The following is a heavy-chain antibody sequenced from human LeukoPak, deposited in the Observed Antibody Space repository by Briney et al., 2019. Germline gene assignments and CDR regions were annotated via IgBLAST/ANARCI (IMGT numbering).Heavy chain of an antibody. D-gene: IGHD2-8*02. CDR3: ATQAEGSDNYWYYFDY. V-gene: IGHV3-23*01. CDR2: ISGSGGST. J-gene: IGHJ4*02. CDR1: GFTFSSYA. Sequence: GGSLRLSCAASGFTFSSYAMSWVRQAPGKGLEWVSAISGSGGSTYYADSVKGRFTISRDNSKNSLYLQMNSLRAEDTAVYYCATQAEGSDNYWYYFDYWGQGTLVTVSS.